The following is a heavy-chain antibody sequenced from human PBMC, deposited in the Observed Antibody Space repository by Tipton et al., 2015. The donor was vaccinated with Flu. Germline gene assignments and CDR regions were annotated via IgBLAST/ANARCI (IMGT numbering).Heavy chain of an antibody. D-gene: IGHD4-11*01. Sequence: GLVKPSETLSLTCTVSGGSISSSNHYWGWIRQPPGKGLEWIGSVSRTGSTNYNPSLKSRVTISIDTSKNQFSLKMKSVTAADMAVYYCARRDYSNYVSDPKSWFDPWGQGTLVAVSS. CDR2: VSRTGST. J-gene: IGHJ5*02. CDR3: ARRDYSNYVSDPKSWFDP. V-gene: IGHV4-39*07. CDR1: GGSISSSNHY.